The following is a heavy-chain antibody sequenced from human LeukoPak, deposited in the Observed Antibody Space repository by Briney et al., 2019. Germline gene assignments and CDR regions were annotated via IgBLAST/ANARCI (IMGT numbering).Heavy chain of an antibody. Sequence: PGGSLRLSCAASGFTFSNYWMSWVRQAPGKGLEWVSAISGSGGSTYYADSVKGRFTISRDNSKNTLYLQMNSLRAEDTAVYYCAKDRSYYDSSGYYDYWGQGTLVTVSS. CDR2: ISGSGGST. V-gene: IGHV3-23*01. CDR1: GFTFSNYW. D-gene: IGHD3-22*01. J-gene: IGHJ4*02. CDR3: AKDRSYYDSSGYYDY.